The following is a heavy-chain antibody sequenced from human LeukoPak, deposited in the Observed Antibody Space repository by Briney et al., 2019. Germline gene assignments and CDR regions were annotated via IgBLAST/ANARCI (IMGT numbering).Heavy chain of an antibody. Sequence: SETLSLPCTVSGGSISSSSYYWGWIRQPPGKGLEWIGSIYYSGSTYYNPSLKSRVTISVDTSKNQFSLKLSSVTAADTAVYYCARDSGVVRYSSGWTAWWFDPWGQGTLVTVSS. CDR3: ARDSGVVRYSSGWTAWWFDP. CDR2: IYYSGST. J-gene: IGHJ5*02. D-gene: IGHD6-19*01. CDR1: GGSISSSSYY. V-gene: IGHV4-39*07.